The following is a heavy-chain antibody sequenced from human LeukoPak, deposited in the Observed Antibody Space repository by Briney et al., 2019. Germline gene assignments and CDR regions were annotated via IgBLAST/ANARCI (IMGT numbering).Heavy chain of an antibody. CDR1: GYTFTGYY. CDR2: INPNSGGT. D-gene: IGHD6-19*01. V-gene: IGHV1-2*02. CDR3: ARVDSSGWSPFDY. J-gene: IGHJ4*02. Sequence: ASVKVSCKASGYTFTGYYMHWVRQAPGQGLEWMGWINPNSGGTNYAQKFQGRVTMTRDTSISTGYMELSRLRSDDTAVYYCARVDSSGWSPFDYWGQGTLVTVSS.